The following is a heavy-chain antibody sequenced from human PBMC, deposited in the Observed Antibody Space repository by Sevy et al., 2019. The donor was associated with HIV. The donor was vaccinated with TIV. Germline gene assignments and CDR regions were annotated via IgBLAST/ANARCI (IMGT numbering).Heavy chain of an antibody. CDR3: ARGVDGYCSSTSCHVDY. CDR1: GGSISSNNW. Sequence: SETLSLTCAVSGGSISSNNWWNWVRQTPGKGLELIGEIYHSGSTNRNPSLKSRVTISVDKSKNQFSLKLSSVTAADTAVYYCARGVDGYCSSTSCHVDYWGQGTLVTVSS. J-gene: IGHJ4*02. V-gene: IGHV4-4*02. D-gene: IGHD2-2*03. CDR2: IYHSGST.